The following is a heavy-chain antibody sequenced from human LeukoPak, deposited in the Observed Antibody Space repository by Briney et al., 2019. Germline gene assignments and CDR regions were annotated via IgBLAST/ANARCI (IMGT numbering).Heavy chain of an antibody. CDR3: VRHTRPGYVGSENALDI. CDR1: GDSINSRSYY. V-gene: IGHV4-39*01. CDR2: LYYGGNT. Sequence: SETLSLTCTVSGDSINSRSYYWDWIRQPPGKGLEWIGNLYYGGNTHYNPSLKSRVTISADTSNNQFSLNLSSVTATDMAVYFSVRHTRPGYVGSENALDIWGQGTMVTVSS. D-gene: IGHD3-9*01. J-gene: IGHJ3*02.